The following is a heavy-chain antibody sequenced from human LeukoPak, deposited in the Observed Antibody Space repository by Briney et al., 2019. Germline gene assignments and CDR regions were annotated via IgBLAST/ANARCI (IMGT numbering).Heavy chain of an antibody. CDR1: GLTFSSYA. D-gene: IGHD2-2*01. J-gene: IGHJ4*02. CDR3: AKGSSTSCRTSAFDY. CDR2: ISGSGGST. Sequence: PGGSLRLSCAASGLTFSSYAMSWVRQAPGKGLEWVSAISGSGGSTYYADSVKGRFTISRDNSKNTLYLQMNSLRAEDTAVYYCAKGSSTSCRTSAFDYWGQGTLVTVSS. V-gene: IGHV3-23*01.